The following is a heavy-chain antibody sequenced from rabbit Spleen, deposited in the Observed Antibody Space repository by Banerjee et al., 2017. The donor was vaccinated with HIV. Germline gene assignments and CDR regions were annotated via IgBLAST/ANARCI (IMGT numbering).Heavy chain of an antibody. CDR3: ARDLAGMTSTYFDL. CDR1: GFSFSGNYW. J-gene: IGHJ4*01. CDR2: INADSGST. V-gene: IGHV1S45*01. D-gene: IGHD4-1*01. Sequence: QEQLEESGGDLVKPEGSLTLTCTASGFSFSGNYWICWVRQAPGKGLEWIACINADSGSTYYASWEKGRFTVSKTSSTTVTLQMTRLTATDTASYCWARDLAGMTSTYFDLWGPGPLVTVS.